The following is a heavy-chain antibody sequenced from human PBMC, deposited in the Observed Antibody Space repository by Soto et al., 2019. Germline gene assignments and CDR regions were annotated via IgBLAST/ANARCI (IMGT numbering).Heavy chain of an antibody. CDR3: ATDDIAIVSAPPVRSKYYFYYGMGT. Sequence: ASVKVSCKASGYTFTGYYMHWVRQAPGQGLEWMGWINPNSGGTNYAQKFQGGVTMTRDTCMSTAYMELSRLRSDDTAVYYRATDDIAIVSAPPVRSKYYFYYGMGTWGQGTTVPVSS. J-gene: IGHJ6*02. V-gene: IGHV1-2*02. CDR1: GYTFTGYY. CDR2: INPNSGGT. D-gene: IGHD2-2*01.